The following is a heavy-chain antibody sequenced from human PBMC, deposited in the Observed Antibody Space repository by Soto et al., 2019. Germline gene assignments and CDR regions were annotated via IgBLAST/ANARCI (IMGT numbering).Heavy chain of an antibody. V-gene: IGHV1-8*01. D-gene: IGHD3-16*01. Sequence: QVQLVQSGAEVKKPGASVKVSCKASGYTFTNYDIHWVRQATGQGLEWMGWMNPDSGNTGQSKQFQGRVTMTRDTTIRKAYMEMSSLSSDDTAVYYCARGRFRRTWFDPWGQGTLVTVSS. CDR1: GYTFTNYD. J-gene: IGHJ5*02. CDR3: ARGRFRRTWFDP. CDR2: MNPDSGNT.